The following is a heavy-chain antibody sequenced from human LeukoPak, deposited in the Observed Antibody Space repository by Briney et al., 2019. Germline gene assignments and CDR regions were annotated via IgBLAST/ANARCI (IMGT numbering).Heavy chain of an antibody. V-gene: IGHV4-31*03. Sequence: SETLSLTCTVSGVSISSGGYYWSWIRQHPGKGLEWIGYIYYSGTTYYHPSLKSRVTISVDTSQNQFSLKLSSVTAADTAVYYCGRSGITAAATVDYWGQGTLVTVSS. J-gene: IGHJ4*02. CDR1: GVSISSGGYY. D-gene: IGHD2-15*01. CDR2: IYYSGTT. CDR3: GRSGITAAATVDY.